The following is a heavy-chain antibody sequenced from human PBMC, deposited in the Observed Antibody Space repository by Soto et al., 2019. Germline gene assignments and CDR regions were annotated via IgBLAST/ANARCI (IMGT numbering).Heavy chain of an antibody. CDR1: GGSISGSSYY. Sequence: SETLSLTCTVSGGSISGSSYYWGWIRQPPWKGLECIGSVHYSGSTDYNPSLKSRVTISVDTSKNQFSLKLTSVTAADTAVYFCASFSGATYGDYGGGINYWGQGXLVTVYS. CDR2: VHYSGST. V-gene: IGHV4-39*01. CDR3: ASFSGATYGDYGGGINY. J-gene: IGHJ4*02. D-gene: IGHD4-17*01.